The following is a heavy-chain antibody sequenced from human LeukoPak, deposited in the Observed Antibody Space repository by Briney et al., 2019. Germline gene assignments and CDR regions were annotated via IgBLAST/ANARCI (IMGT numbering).Heavy chain of an antibody. CDR3: ARGAPTPMVFPY. D-gene: IGHD3-10*01. V-gene: IGHV4-34*01. J-gene: IGHJ4*02. Sequence: SETLSLTCAVHGGSLSEHYWSWVRQSPGKGLEWIGEINHSGRTNYNPSLKSRVPILVDTSKNQFSLMLGSVTAADTADFCARGAPTPMVFPYWGQGALVTVSS. CDR2: INHSGRT. CDR1: GGSLSEHY.